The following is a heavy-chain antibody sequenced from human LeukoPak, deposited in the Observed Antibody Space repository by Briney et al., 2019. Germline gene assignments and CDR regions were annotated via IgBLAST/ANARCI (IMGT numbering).Heavy chain of an antibody. CDR1: VRFNSSYY. V-gene: IGHV4-4*07. CDR3: ARSSSGYSFDY. Sequence: SETLSLLCTVWVRFNSSYYWLGTRHPGGRALEWIGRHYTSGSTNYNPSLKSRVTMSVDTSKNQFSLKLSSVTAADTAVYYCARSSSGYSFDYWGQGTLVTVSS. J-gene: IGHJ4*02. D-gene: IGHD5-12*01. CDR2: HYTSGST.